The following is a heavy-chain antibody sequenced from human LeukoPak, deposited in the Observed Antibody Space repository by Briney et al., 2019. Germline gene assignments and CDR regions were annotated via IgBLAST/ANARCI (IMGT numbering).Heavy chain of an antibody. J-gene: IGHJ4*02. CDR1: GGSISSYY. Sequence: SETLSLTCTVSGGSISSYYWSWIRQPPGKGLEWIGYIYYSGSTNYNPSLKSRVTISVDTSKNQFSLKLSSVTAADTAVYYCARGEPGELLCDYWGQGTLVTVSS. V-gene: IGHV4-59*01. D-gene: IGHD3-10*01. CDR3: ARGEPGELLCDY. CDR2: IYYSGST.